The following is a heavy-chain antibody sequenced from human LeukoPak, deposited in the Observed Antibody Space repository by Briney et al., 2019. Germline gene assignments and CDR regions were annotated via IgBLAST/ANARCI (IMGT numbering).Heavy chain of an antibody. D-gene: IGHD3-9*01. CDR2: IYTSGNS. CDR3: ARGVTIIRFDP. CDR1: GGSISSGSYY. V-gene: IGHV4-61*02. J-gene: IGHJ5*02. Sequence: PSQTLSLTCTVSGGSISSGSYYWSWIRQPAGKGLEWIGRIYTSGNSNYNPSLKSRVTISVDASKNQFSLKLSSVTAADTAVYYCARGVTIIRFDPWGQGTLVTVSS.